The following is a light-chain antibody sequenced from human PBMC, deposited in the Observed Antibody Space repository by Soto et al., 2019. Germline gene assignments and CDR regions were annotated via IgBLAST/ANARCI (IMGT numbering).Light chain of an antibody. CDR2: DAS. Sequence: DIPMTQSPSSLSASVGDRVTITCRASQSISSYLNWYQQKPGKAPKVLIYDASSLQSGVPSRFSGSGSGTDFILTISSLQPEDVATYYCQKYNSAPLTFGQGTRLEIK. J-gene: IGKJ5*01. CDR1: QSISSY. V-gene: IGKV1-39*01. CDR3: QKYNSAPLT.